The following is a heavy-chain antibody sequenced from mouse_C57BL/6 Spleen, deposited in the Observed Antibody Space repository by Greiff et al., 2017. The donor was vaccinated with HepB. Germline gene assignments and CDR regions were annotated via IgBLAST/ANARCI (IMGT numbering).Heavy chain of an antibody. CDR2: INPSSGYT. CDR1: GYTFTTYT. J-gene: IGHJ1*03. CDR3: ARRGGSSHWYFDV. D-gene: IGHD1-1*01. V-gene: IGHV1-4*01. Sequence: VQLQQSGAELARPGASVKMSCKASGYTFTTYTMHCEKQRPGQGLEWFGYINPSSGYTKYNQKFKDKATLTADKSSSTAYMQLSSLTSEDSAVYYCARRGGSSHWYFDVWGTGTTVTVSS.